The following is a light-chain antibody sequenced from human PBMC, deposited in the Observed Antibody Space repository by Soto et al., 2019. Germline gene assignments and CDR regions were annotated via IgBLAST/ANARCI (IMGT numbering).Light chain of an antibody. CDR3: QQYGSSPQI. Sequence: EIVLTQSPGTLSLATGERATLSCRASQSVAGSYLAWYQQKPGQAPRLLIYGASSRATGIPDRFSGSGSGTDFTLTISRLEPEDFAVYYCQQYGSSPQIFGGGTKVEIK. V-gene: IGKV3-20*01. CDR1: QSVAGSY. J-gene: IGKJ4*01. CDR2: GAS.